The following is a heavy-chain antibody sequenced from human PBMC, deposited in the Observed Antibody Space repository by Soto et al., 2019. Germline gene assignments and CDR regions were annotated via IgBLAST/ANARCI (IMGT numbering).Heavy chain of an antibody. CDR3: AREVQVHTPAFVY. CDR2: ISPMFGAA. Sequence: VQLVQSGAEMKKPGSSVKVSCQSSGGTFYTYAMNWVRQAPGQGPEWMGDISPMFGAANYAPKFQGRVTITADESTGTSYMQLSSLTSEDTALYFCAREVQVHTPAFVYWGQGTLVTVSS. CDR1: GGTFYTYA. V-gene: IGHV1-69*19. J-gene: IGHJ4*02.